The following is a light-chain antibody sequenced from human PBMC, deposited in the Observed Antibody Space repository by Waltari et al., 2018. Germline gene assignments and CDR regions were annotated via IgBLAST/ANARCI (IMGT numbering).Light chain of an antibody. CDR2: EVS. CDR1: DSDVGAYDF. Sequence: QSALTQPASVSGSPGQSITISCSGTDSDVGAYDFVSWYQQHPGKAPHLIIYEVSNRPSGISTRFSSPKSGNTASLTISWLQAEDEADYCCSSYTTSSAPGVFGTGTRVTVL. V-gene: IGLV2-14*01. CDR3: SSYTTSSAPGV. J-gene: IGLJ1*01.